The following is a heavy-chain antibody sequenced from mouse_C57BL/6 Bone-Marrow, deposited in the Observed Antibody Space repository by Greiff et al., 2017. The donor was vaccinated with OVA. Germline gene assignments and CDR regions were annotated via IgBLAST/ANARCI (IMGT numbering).Heavy chain of an antibody. CDR1: GFTFSDYY. J-gene: IGHJ1*03. Sequence: EVMLVESGGGLVQPGGSLKLSCAASGFTFSDYYMYWVRQTPEKRLEWVAYISNGGGSTYYPDTVKGRFTISRDNAKNTLYLQMSRLKSEDTAMYYCARRTIASYWYFDVWGTGTTVTVSS. V-gene: IGHV5-12*01. CDR3: ARRTIASYWYFDV. D-gene: IGHD2-12*01. CDR2: ISNGGGST.